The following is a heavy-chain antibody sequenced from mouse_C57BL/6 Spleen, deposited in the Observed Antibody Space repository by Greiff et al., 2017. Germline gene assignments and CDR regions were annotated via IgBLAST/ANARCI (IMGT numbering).Heavy chain of an antibody. Sequence: VQLQQSGAELARPGASVKLSCKASGYTFTSYGISWVKQRTGQGLEWIGEIYPRSGNTYYNEKFKGKATLTADKSSSKSYMELRSLTSEDSAVYFCARPGLYDYDDEGYYAMDYWGQGTSVTVSS. V-gene: IGHV1-81*01. CDR3: ARPGLYDYDDEGYYAMDY. CDR1: GYTFTSYG. CDR2: IYPRSGNT. D-gene: IGHD2-4*01. J-gene: IGHJ4*01.